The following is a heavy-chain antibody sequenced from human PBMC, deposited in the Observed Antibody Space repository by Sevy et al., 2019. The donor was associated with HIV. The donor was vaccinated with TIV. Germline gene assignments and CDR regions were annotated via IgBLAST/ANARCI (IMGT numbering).Heavy chain of an antibody. J-gene: IGHJ4*02. CDR1: GFTFSNAW. D-gene: IGHD1-20*01. Sequence: GGSLRLSCAASGFTFSNAWMTWVRQAPGKGLEWVGRIKRKSDGGTSDYAAPVQGRCTFSRDDSTNTVYLQMNSLRADDTGVYYCATGVYITGTSDYWGQGTLVTVSS. CDR3: ATGVYITGTSDY. V-gene: IGHV3-15*05. CDR2: IKRKSDGGTS.